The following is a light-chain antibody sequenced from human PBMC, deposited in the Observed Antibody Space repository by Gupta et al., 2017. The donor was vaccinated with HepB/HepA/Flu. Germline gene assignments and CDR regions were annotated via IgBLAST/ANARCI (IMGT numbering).Light chain of an antibody. CDR1: TDNIGNKP. J-gene: IGLJ1*01. V-gene: IGLV1-44*01. Sequence: QSVLTQPHSASGTPGQRVTISCSGGTDNIGNKPVNWHHKFQGTANKRRRERNEYRPSGVTDRFAAYGDGTSDYPAIRRLQAADEADDDGEDWDNHLKQEVFGTGTKVTVL. CDR2: RNE. CDR3: EDWDNHLKQEV.